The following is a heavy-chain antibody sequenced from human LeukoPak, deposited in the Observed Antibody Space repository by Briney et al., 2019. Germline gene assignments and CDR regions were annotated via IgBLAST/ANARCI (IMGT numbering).Heavy chain of an antibody. CDR1: GFTFSSYG. Sequence: GGPLRLSCAASGFTFSSYGILWVGQPPGKGRVWVSRINSDGSSTTYADSVKGRFTISRDNAKNTMYLQMNTLRAEDTAVYYCASSYNYGFPYWGQGTLVTVSS. J-gene: IGHJ4*02. CDR2: INSDGSST. D-gene: IGHD1-20*01. CDR3: ASSYNYGFPY. V-gene: IGHV3-74*01.